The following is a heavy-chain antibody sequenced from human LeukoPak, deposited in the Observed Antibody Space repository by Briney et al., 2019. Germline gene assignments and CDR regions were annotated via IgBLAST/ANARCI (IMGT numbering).Heavy chain of an antibody. CDR1: GYTFTSYY. V-gene: IGHV1-46*01. D-gene: IGHD1-26*01. Sequence: ASVKVSCKASGYTFTSYYMHWVRQAPGQGLEWMGLINPSGGTTRYAQKFQGRVTMTRDTSISTAYMELSRLRSDDTAMYYCARDRTGVGATVDYWGQGTLVTVSS. CDR3: ARDRTGVGATVDY. CDR2: INPSGGTT. J-gene: IGHJ4*02.